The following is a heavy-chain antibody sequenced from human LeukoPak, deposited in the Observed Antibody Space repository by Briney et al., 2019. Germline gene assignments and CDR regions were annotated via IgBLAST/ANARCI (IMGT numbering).Heavy chain of an antibody. J-gene: IGHJ4*02. D-gene: IGHD5-18*01. Sequence: SETLSLTCTVSGGSISSGDYYWSWIRQPPGKGLEWIGYIYYSGSTYYSPSLKSRVTISVDTSKNQFSLKLSSVTAADTAVYYCARGLVDTNIFDYWGQGTLVTVSS. CDR2: IYYSGST. CDR3: ARGLVDTNIFDY. CDR1: GGSISSGDYY. V-gene: IGHV4-30-4*01.